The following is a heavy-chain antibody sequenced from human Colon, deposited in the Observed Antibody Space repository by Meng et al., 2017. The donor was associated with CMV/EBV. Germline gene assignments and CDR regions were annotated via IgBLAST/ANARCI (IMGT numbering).Heavy chain of an antibody. D-gene: IGHD3-10*01. Sequence: QVQLVQSGTEVKTPGASVKVSCKASGYAFSNYGFSWVRQAPGQGLEWMGWISAYNGNTKYAQKFQGRVTVTTDTSTSTAYMELRSLRSDDTAVYYCARSEWFGELDHWGQGTLVTVSS. CDR1: GYAFSNYG. CDR3: ARSEWFGELDH. CDR2: ISAYNGNT. J-gene: IGHJ4*02. V-gene: IGHV1-18*01.